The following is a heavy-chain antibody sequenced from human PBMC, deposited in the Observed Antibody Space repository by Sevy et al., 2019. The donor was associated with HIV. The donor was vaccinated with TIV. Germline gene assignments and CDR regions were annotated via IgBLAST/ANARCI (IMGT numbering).Heavy chain of an antibody. CDR1: GFTFSSYS. CDR2: ISSSSSTI. V-gene: IGHV3-48*01. J-gene: IGHJ6*02. Sequence: GGSLRLSCAASGFTFSSYSMNWVRQAPGKGLEWVSYISSSSSTIYYADSVKGRFTISRDNAKNSLYLQMNSLRAEDTAVYYCARDRHYDFWSGVGYYYYYGMDVWAQGTTVTVSS. D-gene: IGHD3-3*01. CDR3: ARDRHYDFWSGVGYYYYYGMDV.